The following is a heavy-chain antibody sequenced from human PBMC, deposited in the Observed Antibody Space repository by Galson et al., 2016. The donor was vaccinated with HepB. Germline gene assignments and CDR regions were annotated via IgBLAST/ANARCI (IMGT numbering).Heavy chain of an antibody. D-gene: IGHD3-22*01. CDR1: GFTFTIYA. J-gene: IGHJ6*03. CDR3: AKDPDGLEAFAYYFMDV. CDR2: ISGHAGRP. Sequence: SLRLSCAASGFTFTIYAMSWVRQAPGKGLEWVSSISGHAGRPYYADSVKGRFTVSRDNSKNTMYLQMNSLRAEDTAVYYCAKDPDGLEAFAYYFMDVWGKGTTVTVSS. V-gene: IGHV3-23*01.